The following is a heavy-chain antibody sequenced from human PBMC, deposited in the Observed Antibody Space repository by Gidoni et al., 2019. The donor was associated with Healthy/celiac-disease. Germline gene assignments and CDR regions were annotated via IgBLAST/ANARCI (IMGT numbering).Heavy chain of an antibody. CDR2: ISSSSSYI. J-gene: IGHJ5*02. D-gene: IGHD6-13*01. CDR3: ASSYSSSCSWFDP. Sequence: EVQLVESGGGLVKHGGSLRLSCAASGFTFSSYSMNWVRQAPGKGLEWVSSISSSSSYIYYADSVKGRFTISRDNAKNSLYLQMNSLRAEDTAVYYCASSYSSSCSWFDPWGQGTLVTVSS. CDR1: GFTFSSYS. V-gene: IGHV3-21*01.